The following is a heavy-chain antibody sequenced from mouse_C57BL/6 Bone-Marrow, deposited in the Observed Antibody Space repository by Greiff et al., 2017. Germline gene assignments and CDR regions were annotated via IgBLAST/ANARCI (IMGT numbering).Heavy chain of an antibody. J-gene: IGHJ2*01. CDR1: GYTFTSYG. Sequence: VQLQQSGAELARPGASVKLFCKASGYTFTSYGISWVKQRTGQGLEWIGEIYPRSGNTYYNEKFKGKATLTADKSSSTAYMELRSLTSEDSAVYFCARERLRRGIFDYWGQGTTLTVSS. CDR3: ARERLRRGIFDY. CDR2: IYPRSGNT. V-gene: IGHV1-81*01. D-gene: IGHD2-4*01.